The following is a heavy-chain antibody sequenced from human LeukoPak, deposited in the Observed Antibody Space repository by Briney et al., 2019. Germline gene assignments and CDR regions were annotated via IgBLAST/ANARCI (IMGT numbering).Heavy chain of an antibody. CDR3: ARGRYCSADICTGGDSFDI. V-gene: IGHV4-4*07. CDR1: GGSISNYY. CDR2: KYARGSS. Sequence: SETLSLTCTVSGGSISNYYWSWIRQPAGKGLEWIGRKYARGSSNYNPPVQSRVTMPVDPSRNQFSLKLRSVTAADTAVYYCARGRYCSADICTGGDSFDIWGQGTMVSVSP. D-gene: IGHD2-15*01. J-gene: IGHJ3*02.